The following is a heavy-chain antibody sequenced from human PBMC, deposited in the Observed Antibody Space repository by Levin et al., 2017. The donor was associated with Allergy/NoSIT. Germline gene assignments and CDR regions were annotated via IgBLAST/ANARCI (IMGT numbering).Heavy chain of an antibody. CDR2: IYYSGST. V-gene: IGHV4-61*01. Sequence: GSLRLSCTVSGGSVSSGSYYWSWIRQPPGKGLEWIGYIYYSGSTNYNPSLKSRVTISVDTSKNQFSLKLSSVTAADTAVYYCAGSTYVGIAAAGTGRYFDYWGQGTLVTVSS. CDR3: AGSTYVGIAAAGTGRYFDY. D-gene: IGHD6-13*01. J-gene: IGHJ4*02. CDR1: GGSVSSGSYY.